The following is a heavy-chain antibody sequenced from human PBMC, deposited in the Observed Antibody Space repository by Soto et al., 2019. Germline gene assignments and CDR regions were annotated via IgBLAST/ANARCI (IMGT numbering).Heavy chain of an antibody. J-gene: IGHJ4*02. CDR1: GGTFSSYA. D-gene: IGHD3-22*01. CDR2: IIPIFGTA. V-gene: IGHV1-69*06. CDR3: ASKGASYYYDSSGYWSLDY. Sequence: QVQLVQSGAEVKKPGSSVKVSCKASGGTFSSYAISWVRQAPGQGLEWMGGIIPIFGTANYAQKFQGRVTITADKSTSTAYRELSSLRSEDTAVYYCASKGASYYYDSSGYWSLDYWGQGTLVTVSS.